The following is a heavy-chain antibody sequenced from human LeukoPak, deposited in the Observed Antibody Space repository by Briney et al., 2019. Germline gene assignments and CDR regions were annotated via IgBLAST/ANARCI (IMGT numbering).Heavy chain of an antibody. CDR3: ARAGRDGYNYDFGY. Sequence: GGSLRLSCAASGFTFSSYSMNWVRQAPGKGLEWVSYISSSSSTIYYADSVKGRFTISRDNAKNSLYLQMNSLRAEDTAVYYCARAGRDGYNYDFGYWGQGTLVTVSS. CDR2: ISSSSSTI. CDR1: GFTFSSYS. D-gene: IGHD5-24*01. J-gene: IGHJ4*02. V-gene: IGHV3-48*01.